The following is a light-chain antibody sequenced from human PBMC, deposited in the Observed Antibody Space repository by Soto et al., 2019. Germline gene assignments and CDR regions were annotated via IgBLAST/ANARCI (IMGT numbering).Light chain of an antibody. CDR3: SSYTSSGTLVV. V-gene: IGLV2-14*01. CDR1: SSDVAGYNY. CDR2: DVS. J-gene: IGLJ2*01. Sequence: QSVLTQPASVSGSPGQSITISCTGTSSDVAGYNYVSWYQQHPGKAPKLMIYDVSSRPSGVSNRFSGSKSGNTASLTISGIQAEDEADYYCSSYTSSGTLVVFGGGTKLTVL.